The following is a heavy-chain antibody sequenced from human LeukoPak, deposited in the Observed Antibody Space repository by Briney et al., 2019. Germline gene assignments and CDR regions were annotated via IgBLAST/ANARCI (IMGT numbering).Heavy chain of an antibody. J-gene: IGHJ3*02. D-gene: IGHD3-22*01. CDR3: ARDPMGIVVVNAFDI. V-gene: IGHV1-8*01. CDR1: GYTFTNY. CDR2: MNPVSGNA. Sequence: ASVKVSCKASGYTFTNYINWVRQAPGQGLEWMGWMNPVSGNAGSAQKFQGRVTLTRDTSISTAYMELSSLRSDDTAVYYCARDPMGIVVVNAFDIWGQGTMVTVSS.